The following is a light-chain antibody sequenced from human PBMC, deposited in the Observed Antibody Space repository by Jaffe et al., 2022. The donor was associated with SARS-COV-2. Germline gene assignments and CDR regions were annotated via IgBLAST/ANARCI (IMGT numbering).Light chain of an antibody. CDR3: QQSYTTLTWT. J-gene: IGKJ1*01. CDR2: AVS. V-gene: IGKV1-39*01. CDR1: QSISRY. Sequence: DIQMTQSPSTLSASVGDRVTITCRASQSISRYLNWYQQKPGKAPKLLIHAVSSLQGGVPSRFSGSGSGTDFSLTISSLQPEDFATYYCQQSYTTLTWTFGQGTRVEI.